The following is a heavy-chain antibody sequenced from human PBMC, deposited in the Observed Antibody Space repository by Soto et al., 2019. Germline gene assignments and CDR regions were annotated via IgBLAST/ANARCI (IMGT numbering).Heavy chain of an antibody. Sequence: VQLVESGGGLVQPGGYLRLSCAASGFTFSSYWMHWVRHATGKGLVWVSRINSDGSITTYADSVKGRFTISRAKAKNTLYLQMNSLRAEDTAVYFCARGIWGSDGYCDYWGQGTLVTVSS. J-gene: IGHJ4*02. D-gene: IGHD3-16*01. CDR1: GFTFSSYW. CDR2: INSDGSIT. CDR3: ARGIWGSDGYCDY. V-gene: IGHV3-74*01.